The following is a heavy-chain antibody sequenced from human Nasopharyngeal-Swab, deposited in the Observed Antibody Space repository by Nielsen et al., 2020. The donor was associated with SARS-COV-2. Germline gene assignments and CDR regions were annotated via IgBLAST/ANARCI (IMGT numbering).Heavy chain of an antibody. CDR2: IWYDGSNK. Sequence: GESLKISCVASGFVFSNHGMHWVRQAPGKGLEWVALIWYDGSNKNYADSVKGRFTISRDDSKNTGYLQMNSLRAEDTAVYYCARTFNLRGIAEAGNVGDLWGLGTMVIVSS. J-gene: IGHJ3*01. CDR3: ARTFNLRGIAEAGNVGDL. D-gene: IGHD6-19*01. V-gene: IGHV3-33*01. CDR1: GFVFSNHG.